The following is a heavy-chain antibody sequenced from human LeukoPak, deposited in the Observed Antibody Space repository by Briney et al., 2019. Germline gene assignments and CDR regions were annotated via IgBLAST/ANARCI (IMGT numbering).Heavy chain of an antibody. D-gene: IGHD2-8*01. CDR3: AKYLRYLDY. J-gene: IGHJ4*02. Sequence: GESLRLSCAASGFTFSSYAMSWVRQAPGKGLEWVSTITGSGGSTYYADSVKGRFTISSDNSKNTLDLQMNSLRAEDTAVYYCAKYLRYLDYWGQGTLVTVSS. CDR2: ITGSGGST. V-gene: IGHV3-23*01. CDR1: GFTFSSYA.